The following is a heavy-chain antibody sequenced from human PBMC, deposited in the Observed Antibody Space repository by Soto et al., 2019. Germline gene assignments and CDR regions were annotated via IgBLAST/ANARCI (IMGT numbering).Heavy chain of an antibody. CDR2: ISGSGGST. V-gene: IGHV3-23*01. Sequence: GGSLRLSCAASGFTFSSYAMSWVRQAPGKGLEWVSAISGSGGSTYYADSVKGRFTISRDNSKNTLYLQMNSLRAEDTAVYYCATLIPYDFWSGYYNIGKLTPNYFDYWGQGTLVTVSS. J-gene: IGHJ4*02. CDR1: GFTFSSYA. CDR3: ATLIPYDFWSGYYNIGKLTPNYFDY. D-gene: IGHD3-3*01.